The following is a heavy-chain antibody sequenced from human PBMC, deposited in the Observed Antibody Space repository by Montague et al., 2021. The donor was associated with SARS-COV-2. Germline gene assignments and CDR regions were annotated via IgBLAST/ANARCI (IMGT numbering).Heavy chain of an antibody. D-gene: IGHD3-10*01. CDR3: ARLGDGVVPSPILGVGPYYSYYYMDV. V-gene: IGHV4-34*01. CDR2: IHHGGST. J-gene: IGHJ6*03. Sequence: SETLSLTCAVHGGSFSTYSWNWIRQPPGKGLERIGEIHHGGSTNYNPSLKSRATISADTSKNQFSLKLTSVAAADTAVYYCARLGDGVVPSPILGVGPYYSYYYMDVWGKGTTVTVSS. CDR1: GGSFSTYS.